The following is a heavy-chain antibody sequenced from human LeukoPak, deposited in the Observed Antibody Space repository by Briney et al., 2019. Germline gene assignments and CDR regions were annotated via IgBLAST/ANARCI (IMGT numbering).Heavy chain of an antibody. J-gene: IGHJ4*02. Sequence: ASVKVSCKASGYTFTTYDMTWVRQATGQGLEWMGWMNPGSGDTAYAQKFQDRVTMTRDTSISTAYMELSSPESEDTAIYYCARGLGDYNTDWFPVSGYWGQGTLVTVSS. V-gene: IGHV1-8*01. CDR2: MNPGSGDT. D-gene: IGHD3-9*01. CDR3: ARGLGDYNTDWFPVSGY. CDR1: GYTFTTYD.